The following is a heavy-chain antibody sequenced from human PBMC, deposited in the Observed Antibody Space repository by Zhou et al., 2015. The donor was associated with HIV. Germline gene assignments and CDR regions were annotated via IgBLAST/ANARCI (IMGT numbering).Heavy chain of an antibody. CDR2: IIPILGIA. D-gene: IGHD5-24*01. J-gene: IGHJ4*02. V-gene: IGHV1-69*08. CDR1: GGTFSSYT. Sequence: QVQLVQSGAEVKKPGSSVKVSCKASGGTFSSYTISWVRQAPGQGLEWMGRIIPILGIANYAQKFQGRVTITADKSTSTAYMELSSLRSEDTAVYYCARDRGSDGYRRVFSPDWGQGTLVTVSS. CDR3: ARDRGSDGYRRVFSPD.